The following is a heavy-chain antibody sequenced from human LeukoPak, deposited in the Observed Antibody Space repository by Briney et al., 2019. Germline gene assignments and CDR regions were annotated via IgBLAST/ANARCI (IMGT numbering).Heavy chain of an antibody. CDR2: ISYDGSNK. CDR1: GFTFSNYG. V-gene: IGHV3-30*18. Sequence: PGRSLRLSCAASGFTFSNYGMHWVRQAPGKGLEWVAVISYDGSNKYYADSVKGRFTISRDNSKNTLYLQMNSLRAEDTAVYYCAKDRERYDFWSGSVYWGQGTLVTVSS. D-gene: IGHD3-3*01. CDR3: AKDRERYDFWSGSVY. J-gene: IGHJ4*02.